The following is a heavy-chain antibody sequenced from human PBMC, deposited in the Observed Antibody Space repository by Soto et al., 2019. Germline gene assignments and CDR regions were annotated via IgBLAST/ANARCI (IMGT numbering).Heavy chain of an antibody. V-gene: IGHV3-30-3*01. D-gene: IGHD3-10*01. Sequence: QVQLVESGGGVVQPGWSLRLSCAASGFTFSSYALHWLRQAPGKGLEWVAVISFDGNNKYYADSVKGRVTISRDNSRNPLYLQMHSLSPEDTAVYGCASMSGLSAQEDFWGQGTLGNVFS. CDR2: ISFDGNNK. CDR3: ASMSGLSAQEDF. CDR1: GFTFSSYA. J-gene: IGHJ4*02.